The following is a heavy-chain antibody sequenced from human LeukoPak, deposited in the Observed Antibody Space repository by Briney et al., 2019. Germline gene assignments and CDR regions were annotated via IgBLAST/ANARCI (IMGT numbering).Heavy chain of an antibody. CDR2: INHSGST. CDR3: ARGRYCSSTSCYRFRFDP. D-gene: IGHD2-2*01. V-gene: IGHV4-34*01. J-gene: IGHJ5*02. CDR1: GGSFSGYY. Sequence: SETLSLTCAVYGGSFSGYYWSWIRQPPGKGLEWIGEINHSGSTNYNPSLKSRVTISVDTSKNQFFLKLSSVTAADTAVYYCARGRYCSSTSCYRFRFDPWGQGTLVTVSS.